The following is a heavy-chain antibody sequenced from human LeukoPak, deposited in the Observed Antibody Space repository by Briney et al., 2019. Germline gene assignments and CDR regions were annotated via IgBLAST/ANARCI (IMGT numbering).Heavy chain of an antibody. CDR1: GGSVSSYY. CDR3: ARVRLSGTYLDAFDI. Sequence: SETLSLTCTASGGSVSSYYWSWIRQPPGKGLEWIGYIYYSGSTNYNPSLKSRVTISVDTSKNQFSLKLNSITTADTAVYYCARVRLSGTYLDAFDIWGQGTMVTVSS. V-gene: IGHV4-59*02. J-gene: IGHJ3*02. CDR2: IYYSGST. D-gene: IGHD1-26*01.